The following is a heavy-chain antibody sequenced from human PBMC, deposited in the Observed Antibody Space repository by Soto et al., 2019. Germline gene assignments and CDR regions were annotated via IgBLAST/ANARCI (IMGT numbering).Heavy chain of an antibody. CDR2: ISYDGSNK. J-gene: IGHJ2*01. CDR3: AKDPGYMTTVINWYFDL. Sequence: PGGSLRLSCAASGFTFSSYGMHWVRQAPGKGLEWVAVISYDGSNKYYADSVKGRFTISRDNSKNTLYLQMNSLRAEDTAVYYCAKDPGYMTTVINWYFDLWGGGTLVTASS. D-gene: IGHD4-17*01. V-gene: IGHV3-30*18. CDR1: GFTFSSYG.